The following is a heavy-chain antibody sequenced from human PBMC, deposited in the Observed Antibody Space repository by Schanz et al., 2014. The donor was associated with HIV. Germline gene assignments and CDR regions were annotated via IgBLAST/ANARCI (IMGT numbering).Heavy chain of an antibody. Sequence: QVQLLEAGGGVVQPGRSLRLSCGASGFIFSNYGMYWVRQAPGKGRECVAVIWFDGSNKNYADSVKGRFTISRDNSKDTLYLQMNSLRAEDTAVYYCARGLPRFAVTTLDSWGQGTLVTVSS. J-gene: IGHJ4*02. CDR1: GFIFSNYG. D-gene: IGHD4-17*01. CDR2: IWFDGSNK. V-gene: IGHV3-33*01. CDR3: ARGLPRFAVTTLDS.